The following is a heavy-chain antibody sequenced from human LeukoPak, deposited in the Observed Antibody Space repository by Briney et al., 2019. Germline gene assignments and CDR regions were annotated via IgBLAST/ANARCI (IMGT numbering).Heavy chain of an antibody. Sequence: ASVKVSCKASGYTFTGYYMHWVRQAPGQGLEWMGWINPNSGGTNYAQKFQGRVTMTRDTSISTAYMELSRLRSDDTAVYFCARTPLRSLEWQGFNRFDPWGQGTLVTVSS. CDR1: GYTFTGYY. D-gene: IGHD3-3*01. J-gene: IGHJ5*02. CDR3: ARTPLRSLEWQGFNRFDP. V-gene: IGHV1-2*02. CDR2: INPNSGGT.